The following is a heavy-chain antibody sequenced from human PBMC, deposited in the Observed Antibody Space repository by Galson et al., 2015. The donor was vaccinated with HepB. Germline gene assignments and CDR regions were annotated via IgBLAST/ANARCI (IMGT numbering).Heavy chain of an antibody. D-gene: IGHD6-6*01. CDR2: ISGSGGSK. J-gene: IGHJ5*02. CDR1: GFTFSSYA. V-gene: IGHV3-23*01. CDR3: AKDRAVLYSSSSGWFDP. Sequence: SLRLSCAASGFTFSSYAMSWVRQAPGKGLEWVSAISGSGGSKYYADSVKGRFTISRDNSKNTLYLQMNSLRAEDTAVYYCAKDRAVLYSSSSGWFDPWGQGTLVTVSS.